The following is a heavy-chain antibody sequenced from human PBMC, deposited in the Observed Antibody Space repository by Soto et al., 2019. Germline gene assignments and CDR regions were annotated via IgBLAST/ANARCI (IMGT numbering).Heavy chain of an antibody. CDR2: ISYDGSNK. Sequence: QVQLVESGGGVVQPGRSLRLSCAASGFTFSSYGMHWVRQAPGKGLEWVAVISYDGSNKYYADSVKGRFTISRDNSKNTLYLQMNSLRAEDTAVYYCAKDTSSSSIDYWGQGTLVTVSS. D-gene: IGHD6-6*01. CDR1: GFTFSSYG. CDR3: AKDTSSSSIDY. J-gene: IGHJ4*02. V-gene: IGHV3-30*18.